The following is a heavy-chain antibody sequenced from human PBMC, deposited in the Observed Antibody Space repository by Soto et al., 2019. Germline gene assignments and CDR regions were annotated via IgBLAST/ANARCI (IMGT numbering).Heavy chain of an antibody. CDR3: AREGNGSYYGTGSYLLDY. Sequence: ASVKVSCKASGYTFTGFSMHWVRQAPGQGLEWMGWINPNSGGTNYAKKFQGRVTMTRDTSISTAYMELSRLRSDDTAVYYCAREGNGSYYGTGSYLLDYYDQETLVTISS. CDR2: INPNSGGT. D-gene: IGHD3-10*01. J-gene: IGHJ4*02. CDR1: GYTFTGFS. V-gene: IGHV1-2*02.